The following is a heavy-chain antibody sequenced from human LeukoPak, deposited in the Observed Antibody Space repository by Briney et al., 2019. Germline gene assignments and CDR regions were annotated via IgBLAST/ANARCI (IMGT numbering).Heavy chain of an antibody. CDR1: GYTFTSYY. Sequence: ASVKVSCKASGYTFTSYYMHWVRQAPGQGLEWMGIINPSGGSTSYAQKFQGRVTMTRDMSTSTVYMELSSLRSDDTAVYYCARHGNWNYGSYWGQGTLVTVSS. CDR2: INPSGGST. D-gene: IGHD1-7*01. V-gene: IGHV1-46*01. J-gene: IGHJ4*02. CDR3: ARHGNWNYGSY.